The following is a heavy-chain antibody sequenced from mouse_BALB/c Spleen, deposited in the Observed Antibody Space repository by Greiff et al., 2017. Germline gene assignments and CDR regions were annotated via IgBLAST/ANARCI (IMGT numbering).Heavy chain of an antibody. D-gene: IGHD2-10*01. V-gene: IGHV5-6-3*01. CDR1: GFTFSSYG. CDR2: INSNGGST. CDR3: ARGGAYYGYFDY. Sequence: EVKLVESGGGLVQPGGSLKLSCAASGFTFSSYGMSWVRQTPDKRLELVATINSNGGSTYYPDSVKGRFTISRDNAKNTLYLQMSSLKSEDTAMYYCARGGAYYGYFDYWGQGTTLTVSS. J-gene: IGHJ2*01.